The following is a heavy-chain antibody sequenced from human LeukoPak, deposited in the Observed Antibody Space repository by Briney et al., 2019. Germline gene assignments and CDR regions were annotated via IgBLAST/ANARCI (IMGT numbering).Heavy chain of an antibody. CDR1: GYTFTSYG. V-gene: IGHV1-18*01. CDR3: ARVPYSSSISHHVWKYYYYYYMDV. J-gene: IGHJ6*03. Sequence: ASVKVSCKASGYTFTSYGISWVRQAPGQGLEWMGWISAYNGNTNYAQKLQGRVTMTTDTSTSTAYMELRSLRSDDTAVYYCARVPYSSSISHHVWKYYYYYYMDVWGKGTTVTVSS. D-gene: IGHD6-6*01. CDR2: ISAYNGNT.